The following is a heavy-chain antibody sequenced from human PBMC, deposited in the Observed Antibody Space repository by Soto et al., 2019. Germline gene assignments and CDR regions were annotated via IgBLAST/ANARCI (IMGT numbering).Heavy chain of an antibody. CDR1: GGSISSSNW. J-gene: IGHJ5*02. CDR2: IYHSGST. CDR3: ARGGGRAGPFYRRLDP. D-gene: IGHD2-15*01. V-gene: IGHV4-4*02. Sequence: QVQLVESGGGVVQPGRSLRLSCAASGGSISSSNWWSWVRQPPGKGLEWIGEIYHSGSTNYNPSLKSRVTISVDKSKNQFSLKLSSVTAADTAVYYCARGGGRAGPFYRRLDPWGQGTLVTVSS.